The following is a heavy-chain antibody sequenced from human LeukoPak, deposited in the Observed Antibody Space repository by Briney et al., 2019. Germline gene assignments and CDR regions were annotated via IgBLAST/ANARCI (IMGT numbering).Heavy chain of an antibody. V-gene: IGHV3-7*01. J-gene: IGHJ4*02. CDR1: GFTFSSYW. Sequence: GGSLRLSCAASGFTFSSYWMSWVRQAPGKGLEWVANIKQDGSEKYYGDSVKGRFTISRDNAKNSLYLQMNSLRAEDTAVYYCARDSPNYDILTGYSLKPNDYWGQGTLVTVSS. CDR3: ARDSPNYDILTGYSLKPNDY. D-gene: IGHD3-9*01. CDR2: IKQDGSEK.